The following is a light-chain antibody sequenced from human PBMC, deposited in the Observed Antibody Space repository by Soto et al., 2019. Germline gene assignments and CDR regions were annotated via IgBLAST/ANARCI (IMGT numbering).Light chain of an antibody. CDR1: QSISSY. CDR3: QQSYSTPLAT. V-gene: IGKV1-39*01. CDR2: AAS. J-gene: IGKJ2*01. Sequence: DLQMTQSPSSLSASVGDRVTITCRASQSISSYLNWYQQKPGKAPKLLIYAASSLQSGVPSRFSGSGSGTDFTLTISSLQPEDFATYYCQQSYSTPLATFGQGTKLEIK.